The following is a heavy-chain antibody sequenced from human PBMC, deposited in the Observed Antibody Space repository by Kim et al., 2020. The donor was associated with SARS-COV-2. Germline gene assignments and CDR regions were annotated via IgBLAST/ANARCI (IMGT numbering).Heavy chain of an antibody. D-gene: IGHD2-15*01. J-gene: IGHJ1*01. CDR3: ARDRLCSGGGCYPEYFQH. CDR1: GFTFIIHE. Sequence: GGSLRLSCAASGFTFIIHEMNWVRQAPGKGLEWVSHISSSCSTIYYADSVKGRFTISRDNAKNSLYLQMNNLRAEETAVYYCARDRLCSGGGCYPEYFQHWGQGTLVTVSS. V-gene: IGHV3-48*03. CDR2: ISSSCSTI.